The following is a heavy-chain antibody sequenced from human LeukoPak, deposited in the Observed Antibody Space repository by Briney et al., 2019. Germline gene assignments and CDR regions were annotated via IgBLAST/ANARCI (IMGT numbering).Heavy chain of an antibody. Sequence: NPSETLSLTCAVYGGSFSGYYWSWIRQPPGKGLEWIGEINHSGSTNYNPSLKSRVTISVDTSKNQFSLKLSSVTAADTAVYYCARTTVATQFDYWGQGTLVTVSS. V-gene: IGHV4-34*01. J-gene: IGHJ4*02. D-gene: IGHD4-23*01. CDR2: INHSGST. CDR1: GGSFSGYY. CDR3: ARTTVATQFDY.